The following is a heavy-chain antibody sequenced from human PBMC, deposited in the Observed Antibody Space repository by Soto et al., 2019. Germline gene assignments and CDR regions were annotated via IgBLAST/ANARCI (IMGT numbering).Heavy chain of an antibody. J-gene: IGHJ6*03. Sequence: GGSLSLSCAASGFTFSSYGMHWVRQAPGKGLEWVAVIWYDGSNKYYADSVKGRFTISRDNSKNTLYLQMNSLRAEDTAVYYCARAQSDWFGELLEVAFHYYYYMDVWGKGTTVTVSS. CDR2: IWYDGSNK. D-gene: IGHD3-10*01. CDR3: ARAQSDWFGELLEVAFHYYYYMDV. V-gene: IGHV3-33*01. CDR1: GFTFSSYG.